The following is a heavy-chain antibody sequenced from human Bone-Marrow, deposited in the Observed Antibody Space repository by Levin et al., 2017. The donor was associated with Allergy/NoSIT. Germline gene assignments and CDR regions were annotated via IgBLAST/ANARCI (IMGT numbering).Heavy chain of an antibody. CDR1: GGSISSDSYY. V-gene: IGHV4-39*01. CDR2: IFYTGNT. J-gene: IGHJ6*02. D-gene: IGHD3-3*02. CDR3: ARLPVNFLLGHQYYGMDV. Sequence: PSETLSLTCTVSGGSISSDSYYWGWIRQPPGKGLEWIGTIFYTGNTYYNPSLKSRVTISVDTSKNQLSLKLTSVTAADTAVFYCARLPVNFLLGHQYYGMDVWGQGTTVTVS.